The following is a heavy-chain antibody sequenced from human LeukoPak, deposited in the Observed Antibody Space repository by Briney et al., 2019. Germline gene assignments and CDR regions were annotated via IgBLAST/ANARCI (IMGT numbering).Heavy chain of an antibody. CDR1: GYTFTGYY. CDR2: INPNSSGT. J-gene: IGHJ3*02. V-gene: IGHV1-2*02. D-gene: IGHD3-22*01. Sequence: ASVKVSCKASGYTFTGYYMHWVRQAPGQGLEWMGWINPNSSGTNYAQKLQGRVTMTTDTSTSTAYMELRSLRSDDTAVYYCARVGSRSITMIVVAFDIWGQGTMVTVSS. CDR3: ARVGSRSITMIVVAFDI.